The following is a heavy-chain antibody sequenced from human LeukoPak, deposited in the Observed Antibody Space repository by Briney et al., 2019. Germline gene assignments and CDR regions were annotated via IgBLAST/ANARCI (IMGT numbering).Heavy chain of an antibody. CDR2: INSDGSST. CDR3: ARGDIVVVPADVRYYFDY. D-gene: IGHD2-2*01. V-gene: IGHV3-74*01. Sequence: HPGGSLRLSCAASGFTFSSYWMHWVRQAPGKGLVWVSRINSDGSSTSYADSVKGRFTISRDNAKNTLYLQMNSLRAEDTAVYYCARGDIVVVPADVRYYFDYWGQGTLVTVSS. CDR1: GFTFSSYW. J-gene: IGHJ4*02.